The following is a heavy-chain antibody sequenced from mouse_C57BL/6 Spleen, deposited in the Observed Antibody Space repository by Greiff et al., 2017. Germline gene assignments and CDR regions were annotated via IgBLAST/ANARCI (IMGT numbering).Heavy chain of an antibody. Sequence: EVMLVESGGDLVKPGGSLKLSCAASGFTFSSYGMSWVRQTPDKRLEWVAPISSGGSYTYYPESVKVRVTISSDNAKNTLYLQMSSLKSEDTAMYYCARHTYYNGSSYFDYWGQGTTLTVSS. CDR3: ARHTYYNGSSYFDY. D-gene: IGHD1-1*01. CDR2: ISSGGSYT. CDR1: GFTFSSYG. J-gene: IGHJ2*01. V-gene: IGHV5-6*01.